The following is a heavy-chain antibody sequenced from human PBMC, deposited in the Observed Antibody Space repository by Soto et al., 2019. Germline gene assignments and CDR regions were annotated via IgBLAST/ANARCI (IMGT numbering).Heavy chain of an antibody. J-gene: IGHJ4*02. D-gene: IGHD3-16*01. Sequence: LQLQESGPGLVKPSETLSLTCSVSGGSISNTSYYWGWIRQSPGKGLEWLGNIYFSGTAYYTPSLRGRVTMSVDTSKTQFSLQFNSMTAADTGGYYCARGAPGPIPNSYFDFWGQGTLVTVSS. CDR1: GGSISNTSYY. CDR3: ARGAPGPIPNSYFDF. V-gene: IGHV4-39*01. CDR2: IYFSGTA.